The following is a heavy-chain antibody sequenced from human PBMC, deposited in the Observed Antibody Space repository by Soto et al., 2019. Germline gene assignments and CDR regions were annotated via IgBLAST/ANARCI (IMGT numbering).Heavy chain of an antibody. V-gene: IGHV4-39*01. J-gene: IGHJ5*02. CDR1: GGSISSSSYY. Sequence: PSETLSLTCNVSGGSISSSSYYWGWIRQPPGKGLEWIGRIYYTGSTYYNPSLKSRVTISVDTSKNHFSLKLSSMTAADTAVYYCASNRRGWANWFDPWGQGTLVTVS. CDR3: ASNRRGWANWFDP. D-gene: IGHD6-19*01. CDR2: IYYTGST.